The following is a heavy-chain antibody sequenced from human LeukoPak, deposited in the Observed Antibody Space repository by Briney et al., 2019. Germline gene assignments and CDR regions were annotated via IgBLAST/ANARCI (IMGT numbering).Heavy chain of an antibody. Sequence: QPGGSLRLSCAASGFTFSSYDMHWVRQATGKGLEWVSAIGTAGEIYYPGSVKGRFTISRENAKNSLYLQMNSLRAGDTAVYYCARAGYSSTWYSRYFDLWGRGTLVTVSS. D-gene: IGHD6-13*01. CDR1: GFTFSSYD. V-gene: IGHV3-13*01. CDR2: IGTAGEI. J-gene: IGHJ2*01. CDR3: ARAGYSSTWYSRYFDL.